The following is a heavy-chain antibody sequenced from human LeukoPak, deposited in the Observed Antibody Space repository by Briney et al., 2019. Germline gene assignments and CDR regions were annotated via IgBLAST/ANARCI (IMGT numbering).Heavy chain of an antibody. J-gene: IGHJ3*02. CDR3: ARHSRSAYSGYENAFDI. V-gene: IGHV4-39*01. D-gene: IGHD5-12*01. Sequence: SETLSLTCTVSGDSISSSSYYWDWIRQPPGKGLEWIENVYYSTNTYYNPSLKSRVTISVDTSKNQFSLKLSSVTAADTAIYYCARHSRSAYSGYENAFDIWGQGTVVTVSS. CDR1: GDSISSSSYY. CDR2: VYYSTNT.